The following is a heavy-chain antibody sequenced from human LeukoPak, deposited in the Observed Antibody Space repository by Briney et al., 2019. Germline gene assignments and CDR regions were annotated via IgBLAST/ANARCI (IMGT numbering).Heavy chain of an antibody. D-gene: IGHD4-17*01. CDR1: GYTFTSYD. V-gene: IGHV1-2*06. J-gene: IGHJ4*02. CDR3: ACLTVTTSEYYFDY. CDR2: INPNSGGT. Sequence: ASVKVSCKASGYTFTSYDINWVRQATGQGLEWMGRINPNSGGTNYAQKFQGRVTMTRDTSISTAYMELSRLRSDDTAVYYCACLTVTTSEYYFDYWGQGTLVTVSS.